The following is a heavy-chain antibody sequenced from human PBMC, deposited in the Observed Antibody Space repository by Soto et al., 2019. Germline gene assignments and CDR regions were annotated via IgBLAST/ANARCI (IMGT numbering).Heavy chain of an antibody. CDR2: IRSKANSYAT. J-gene: IGHJ4*02. Sequence: GGSLRLSCAASGFTFRGSAMHWVRQASGKGLEWVGRIRSKANSYATAYAASVKGRYTISRDDSKNTAYLQMNSLKTEDTAVYYCTRHVGGYDLPFDYWGQGTLVTVSS. CDR1: GFTFRGSA. V-gene: IGHV3-73*01. CDR3: TRHVGGYDLPFDY. D-gene: IGHD5-12*01.